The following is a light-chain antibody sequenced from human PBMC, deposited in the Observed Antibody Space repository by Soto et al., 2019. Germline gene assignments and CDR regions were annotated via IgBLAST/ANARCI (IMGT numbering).Light chain of an antibody. CDR3: QQYSIWRT. CDR2: GAS. J-gene: IGKJ1*01. Sequence: ETVLTQSPVTLSVSPGERAPLSCRASQSVSSNLAWYQQKPGQAPRLLIYGASTRATGIPARFSGSGSGTEFTLTISGLQSEDFAVYYCQQYSIWRTFGQGTKVDI. CDR1: QSVSSN. V-gene: IGKV3-15*01.